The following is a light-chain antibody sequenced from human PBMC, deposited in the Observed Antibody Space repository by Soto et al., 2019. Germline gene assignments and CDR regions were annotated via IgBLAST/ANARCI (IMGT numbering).Light chain of an antibody. V-gene: IGKV1-39*01. J-gene: IGKJ4*01. CDR2: AAS. CDR3: QQSYSTSPT. Sequence: DIQMTQSPSSLSASVVDRVSITCRASQSISSYLNWYQQKPGKAPKLLIYAASSLQSGVPSRFSGSGSGTDFTLTISSLQPEDFATYYCQQSYSTSPTFGGGT. CDR1: QSISSY.